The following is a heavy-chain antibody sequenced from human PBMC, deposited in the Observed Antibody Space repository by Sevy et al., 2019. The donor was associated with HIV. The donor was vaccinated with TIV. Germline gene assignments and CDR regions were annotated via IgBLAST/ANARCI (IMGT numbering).Heavy chain of an antibody. D-gene: IGHD3-22*01. CDR3: AKVPQPRYYYDTIGYLGDGMDV. Sequence: GGSLRLSCAASGFTFDDYTMHWVRQAPGKGLKWVSGISWNSATIVYADSVKGRFTISRDNAKNSLYLQMNSLRAEDTALYYCAKVPQPRYYYDTIGYLGDGMDVWGQGTTVTVSS. J-gene: IGHJ6*02. V-gene: IGHV3-9*01. CDR2: ISWNSATI. CDR1: GFTFDDYT.